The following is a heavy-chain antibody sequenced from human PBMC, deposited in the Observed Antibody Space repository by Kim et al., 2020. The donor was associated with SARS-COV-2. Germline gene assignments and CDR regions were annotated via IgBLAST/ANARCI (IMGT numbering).Heavy chain of an antibody. J-gene: IGHJ4*02. Sequence: ASVKVSCKASGYTFTGYYMHWVRQAPGQGLEWMGRINPNSGGTNYAQKFQDRVTMTRDTSISTAYMELSRLRSDDTAVYYCASLPTNIAVAGSRDYWGQGTLVIVSS. CDR1: GYTFTGYY. D-gene: IGHD6-19*01. CDR3: ASLPTNIAVAGSRDY. V-gene: IGHV1-2*06. CDR2: INPNSGGT.